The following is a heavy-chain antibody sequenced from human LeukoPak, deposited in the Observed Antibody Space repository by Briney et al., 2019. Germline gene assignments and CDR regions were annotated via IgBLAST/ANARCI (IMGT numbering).Heavy chain of an antibody. J-gene: IGHJ4*02. Sequence: GGSLRLSCAASGFTFSSYWMYWVRHAPGKGLVWVSRINSDGKTTNYADSVKGRFTISRDNAKNTLYLQMNSLRAEDTAVYYCARDITLTRGGRSDYWGQGTLVTVSA. CDR3: ARDITLTRGGRSDY. V-gene: IGHV3-74*01. D-gene: IGHD3-10*01. CDR1: GFTFSSYW. CDR2: INSDGKTT.